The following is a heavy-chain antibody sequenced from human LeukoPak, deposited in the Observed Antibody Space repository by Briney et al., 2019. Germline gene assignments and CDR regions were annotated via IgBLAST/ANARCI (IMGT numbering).Heavy chain of an antibody. CDR3: ARTLYSEAGGNFDY. J-gene: IGHJ4*02. CDR2: IYYSGST. Sequence: SETLSLTCTVSGGSISSYYWSWIRQPPGKGLEWIGYIYYSGSTNYNPSLKSRVTISVDTSKNQFSLKLSSVTAADTAVYYCARTLYSEAGGNFDYWGQGTLVTVSS. D-gene: IGHD5-12*01. CDR1: GGSISSYY. V-gene: IGHV4-59*12.